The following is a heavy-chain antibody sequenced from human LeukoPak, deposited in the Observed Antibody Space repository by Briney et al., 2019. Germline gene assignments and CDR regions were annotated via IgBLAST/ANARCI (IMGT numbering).Heavy chain of an antibody. CDR1: GGSISSGGYY. Sequence: SETLSLTCTVSGGSISSGGYYWSWIRQHPGKGLEWIGYIYYSGSTYYNPSLKSRVTISVDTSKNQFSLKLSSVTAADTAVYYCARVPYYDILTGYYNRGYYYYGMDVWGQGTTVTVSS. D-gene: IGHD3-9*01. J-gene: IGHJ6*02. CDR2: IYYSGST. V-gene: IGHV4-31*03. CDR3: ARVPYYDILTGYYNRGYYYYGMDV.